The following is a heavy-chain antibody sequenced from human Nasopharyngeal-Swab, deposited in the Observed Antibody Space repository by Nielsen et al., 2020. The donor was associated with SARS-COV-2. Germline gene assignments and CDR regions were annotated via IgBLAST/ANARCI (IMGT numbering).Heavy chain of an antibody. V-gene: IGHV1-58*01. CDR3: AVASSGWYFPQGAFDI. CDR1: GFTFTSSA. D-gene: IGHD6-19*01. Sequence: SVKVSCKASGFTFTSSAEQWVRQARGQRLEWIGWIVVGSGNTNYAQKFQERVTITRDMSTSTAYMELSSLRSEDTAVYYCAVASSGWYFPQGAFDIWGQGTMVTVSS. CDR2: IVVGSGNT. J-gene: IGHJ3*02.